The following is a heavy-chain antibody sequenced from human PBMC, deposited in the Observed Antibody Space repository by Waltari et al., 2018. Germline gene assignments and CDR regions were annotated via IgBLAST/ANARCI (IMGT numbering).Heavy chain of an antibody. CDR3: TKGYSSSRNPFDI. CDR2: ISSSSSYI. Sequence: EVQLVESGGGLVKPGGSLRLSCAASGFTFSSYSMNWVRQAPGKGLEWVSSISSSSSYIYYADSVKGRFTISRDNAKNSLYLQMNSLRAEDTAVYYCTKGYSSSRNPFDIWGQGTMVTVSS. J-gene: IGHJ3*02. D-gene: IGHD6-6*01. V-gene: IGHV3-21*01. CDR1: GFTFSSYS.